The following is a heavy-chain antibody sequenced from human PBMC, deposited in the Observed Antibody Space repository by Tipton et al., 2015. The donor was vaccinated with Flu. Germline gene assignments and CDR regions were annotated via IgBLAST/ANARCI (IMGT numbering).Heavy chain of an antibody. Sequence: TLSLTCAVYGGSFSGYYWSWIRQPPGKGLEWIGEINHSGSTNYNPSLKSRVTISVDTSKNQFSLKLSSVTAADTAVYYCARGTRYRYSSSWYNYYYYMDVWGKGTTVTVSS. CDR2: INHSGST. CDR3: ARGTRYRYSSSWYNYYYYMDV. V-gene: IGHV4-34*01. D-gene: IGHD6-13*01. J-gene: IGHJ6*03. CDR1: GGSFSGYY.